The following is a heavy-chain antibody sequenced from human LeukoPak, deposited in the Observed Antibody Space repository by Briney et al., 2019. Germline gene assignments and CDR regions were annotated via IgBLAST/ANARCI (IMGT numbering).Heavy chain of an antibody. CDR1: GFTFSSYG. D-gene: IGHD3-22*01. CDR2: IRYDGSNK. V-gene: IGHV3-30*02. Sequence: PGGSLRLSCAASGFTFSSYGMHWVRQAPGKGLEWVAFIRYDGSNKYYADSVKGRFTISRDNSKNTLYLQMNSLRAEDTAVYYCARDLRGHYDSSGLDYWGQGTLVTVSS. J-gene: IGHJ4*02. CDR3: ARDLRGHYDSSGLDY.